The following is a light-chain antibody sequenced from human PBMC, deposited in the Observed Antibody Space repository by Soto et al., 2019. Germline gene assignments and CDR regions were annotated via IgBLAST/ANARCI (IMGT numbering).Light chain of an antibody. J-gene: IGLJ3*02. V-gene: IGLV4-69*01. Sequence: QPALTQSPSASASLGASVNLTCTLSSGHSSYAIAWHQQQPQKGPRYLMKLNSDGSHSKGDGIPDRFSGSSSGAERYLTISSLQSEDEADYYCQTWGWGVFGGGTKLTVL. CDR1: SGHSSYA. CDR2: LNSDGSH. CDR3: QTWGWGV.